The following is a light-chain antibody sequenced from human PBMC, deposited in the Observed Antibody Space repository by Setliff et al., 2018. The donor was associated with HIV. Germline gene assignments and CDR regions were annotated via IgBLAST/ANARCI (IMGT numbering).Light chain of an antibody. Sequence: QSVLAQPASLSGSPGQSITISCTGTTSDIGGYNFVSWYQQRPGKAPKLIIFDVTERPSGVSHRFSGSKSGNTASLTISGLQTEDEADYFCASYRSPATYVFGIGTKVTVL. J-gene: IGLJ1*01. V-gene: IGLV2-14*03. CDR1: TSDIGGYNF. CDR3: ASYRSPATYV. CDR2: DVT.